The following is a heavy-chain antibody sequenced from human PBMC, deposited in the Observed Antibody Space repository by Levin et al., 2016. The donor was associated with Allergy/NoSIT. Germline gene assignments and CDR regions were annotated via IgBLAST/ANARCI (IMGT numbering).Heavy chain of an antibody. V-gene: IGHV4-34*01. CDR1: GGSFSGYY. J-gene: IGHJ4*02. CDR3: ARVAGITMIVVPRRFDY. D-gene: IGHD3-22*01. CDR2: INHSGST. Sequence: SETLSLTCAVYGGSFSGYYWSWIRQPPGKGLEWIGEINHSGSTNYNPSLKSRVTISVDTSKNQFSLKLSSVTAADTAVYYCARVAGITMIVVPRRFDYWGQGTLVTVSS.